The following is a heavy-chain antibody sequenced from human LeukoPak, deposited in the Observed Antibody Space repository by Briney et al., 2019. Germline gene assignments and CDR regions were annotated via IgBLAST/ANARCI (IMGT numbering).Heavy chain of an antibody. V-gene: IGHV1-69*05. CDR2: IIPIFGTA. D-gene: IGHD3-10*01. CDR1: GGIFSSYA. J-gene: IGHJ4*02. CDR3: VTSYYYGSGSYYHLDY. Sequence: SVKVSCKASGGIFSSYAISWVRQAPGQGLGWMGRIIPIFGTANYAQKFQGRVTITTDESTSTAYMELSSLRSEDTAVYYCVTSYYYGSGSYYHLDYWGQGTLVTVSS.